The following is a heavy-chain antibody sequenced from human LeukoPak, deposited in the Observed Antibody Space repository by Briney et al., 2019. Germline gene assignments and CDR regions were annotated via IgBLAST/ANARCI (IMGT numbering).Heavy chain of an antibody. Sequence: PGGSLRLSCAASGFTFSSYGMHWVRQAPGKGLEWVAFIRYDGSNKYYADSVKGRFTISRDNSKNTLYLQMNSLRAEDTAVYYCAKELTIVVVPAAEQALDYWGQGTLVTVSS. CDR2: IRYDGSNK. CDR3: AKELTIVVVPAAEQALDY. J-gene: IGHJ4*02. CDR1: GFTFSSYG. V-gene: IGHV3-30*02. D-gene: IGHD2-2*01.